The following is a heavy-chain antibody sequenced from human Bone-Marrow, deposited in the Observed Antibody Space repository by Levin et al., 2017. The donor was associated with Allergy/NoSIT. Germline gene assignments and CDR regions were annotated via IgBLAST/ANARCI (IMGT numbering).Heavy chain of an antibody. Sequence: LSLTCAASGFTFSGSAMHWVRQASGKGLEWVGRIRSKANSYATAYAASVKGRFTISRDDSKNTAYLQMNSLKTEDTAVYYCTRHYRRPLRRYTSIAARPGGYYYYYYMDVWGKGTTVTVSS. J-gene: IGHJ6*03. CDR2: IRSKANSYAT. V-gene: IGHV3-73*01. D-gene: IGHD6-6*01. CDR1: GFTFSGSA. CDR3: TRHYRRPLRRYTSIAARPGGYYYYYYMDV.